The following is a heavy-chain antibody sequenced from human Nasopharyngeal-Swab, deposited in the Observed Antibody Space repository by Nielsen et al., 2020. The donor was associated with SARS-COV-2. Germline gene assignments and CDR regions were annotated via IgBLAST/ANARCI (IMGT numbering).Heavy chain of an antibody. CDR1: RFSFSSWP. Sequence: KISCAASRFSFSSWPMHWVRQAPGQGLEWMAIFDPRGDSTSHAQKFQGRLTMTPDTATSTVYMELSSLRAEDAAVYYCARDSDNWAIDYWGQGTLVTVSP. D-gene: IGHD1-1*01. V-gene: IGHV1-46*01. J-gene: IGHJ4*02. CDR2: FDPRGDST. CDR3: ARDSDNWAIDY.